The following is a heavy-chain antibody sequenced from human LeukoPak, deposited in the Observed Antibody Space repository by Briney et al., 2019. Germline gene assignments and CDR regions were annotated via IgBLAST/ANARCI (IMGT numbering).Heavy chain of an antibody. V-gene: IGHV4-30-2*01. CDR2: IYHSGST. CDR1: GGSISSGGYS. J-gene: IGHJ4*02. Sequence: SQTLSLTCAVSGGSISSGGYSWSWIRQPPGKGLEWIGYIYHSGSTYYNPSLRSRVTISVDRSKNQFSLKLSSVTAADTAVYYCARSITGTWANFDYWGQGTLVTVSS. CDR3: ARSITGTWANFDY. D-gene: IGHD1-7*01.